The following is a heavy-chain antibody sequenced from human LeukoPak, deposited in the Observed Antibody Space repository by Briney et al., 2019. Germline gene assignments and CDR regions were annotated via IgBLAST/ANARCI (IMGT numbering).Heavy chain of an antibody. CDR2: IYTSGST. CDR1: GGSISSGSYY. CDR3: ARGHYDFWSCYYKWFDP. J-gene: IGHJ5*02. D-gene: IGHD3-3*01. V-gene: IGHV4-61*02. Sequence: SQTLSLTCTVSGGSISSGSYYWSWIRQPAGKGLEWIGRIYTSGSTNYNPSLKSRVTISVDTSKNQFSLKLSSVTAADTAVYYCARGHYDFWSCYYKWFDPWGQGTLVTVSS.